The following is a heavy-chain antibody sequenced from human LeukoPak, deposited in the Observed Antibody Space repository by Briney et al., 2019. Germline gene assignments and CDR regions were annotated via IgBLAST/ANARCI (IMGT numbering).Heavy chain of an antibody. J-gene: IGHJ4*02. CDR1: GFTFSSYA. CDR3: AKQGATAVAAGGDFDY. Sequence: GGSLRLSCAASGFTFSSYAMHWVRQAPGKGLEWVAVISYDGSTKYYADSVKGRFTISRDNSKNTLYLQMNSLRAEDTAVYYCAKQGATAVAAGGDFDYWGQGTLVTVSS. CDR2: ISYDGSTK. V-gene: IGHV3-30-3*02. D-gene: IGHD6-19*01.